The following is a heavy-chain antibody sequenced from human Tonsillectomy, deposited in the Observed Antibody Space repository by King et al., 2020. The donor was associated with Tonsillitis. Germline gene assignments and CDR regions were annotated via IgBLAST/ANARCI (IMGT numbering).Heavy chain of an antibody. CDR2: ISGSGGST. Sequence: VQLVESGGGLVQPGGSLRLSCAASGCTISSYAMSWVRQAPGKGLEWVSAISGSGGSTYYADTVKGRFTISRDNSKNTLYLQMNSLRAEDTAVYYCAKDWGSKGVVITHDAFDIWGQGTMVTVSS. V-gene: IGHV3-23*04. J-gene: IGHJ3*02. CDR3: AKDWGSKGVVITHDAFDI. D-gene: IGHD3-22*01. CDR1: GCTISSYA.